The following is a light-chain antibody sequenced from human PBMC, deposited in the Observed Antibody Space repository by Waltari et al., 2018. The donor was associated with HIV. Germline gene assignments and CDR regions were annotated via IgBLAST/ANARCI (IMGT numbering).Light chain of an antibody. Sequence: QSVLTQPPSASGTPGQRVTISCSGSSSNIGSFYVYWYQQLPGSAPKLLIYRNNQRPSGVPDRFSGSKSGTSASLAISGLRSEDEADYYCAAWTDSLRGVGFGGGTKLSVL. V-gene: IGLV1-47*01. CDR3: AAWTDSLRGVG. J-gene: IGLJ2*01. CDR1: SSNIGSFY. CDR2: RNN.